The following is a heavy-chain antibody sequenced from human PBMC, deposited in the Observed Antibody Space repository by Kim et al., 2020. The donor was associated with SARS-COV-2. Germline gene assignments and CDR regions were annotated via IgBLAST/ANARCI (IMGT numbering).Heavy chain of an antibody. D-gene: IGHD3-22*01. CDR3: ARMDYYDSSGYAPDN. J-gene: IGHJ4*02. V-gene: IGHV4-4*09. Sequence: PSLRSRVTISVETSQNQFSLKLSSVTTADTAVYYCARMDYYDSSGYAPDNWGKGTLVTVSS.